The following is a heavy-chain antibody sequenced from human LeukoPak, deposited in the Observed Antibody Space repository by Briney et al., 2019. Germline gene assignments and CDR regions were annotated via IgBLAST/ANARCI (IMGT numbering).Heavy chain of an antibody. Sequence: PGGSLRLSCAASGFTFSSHAMSWVRQAPGKGLEWVSAISGSGGSKYYADFVKGRFTISRDNSKNTLYVQMNSLRAEDTATYYCAKGTTYYDILTGYGYPYYFDYWGQGTLVAVSS. D-gene: IGHD3-9*01. CDR1: GFTFSSHA. CDR2: ISGSGGSK. V-gene: IGHV3-23*01. CDR3: AKGTTYYDILTGYGYPYYFDY. J-gene: IGHJ4*02.